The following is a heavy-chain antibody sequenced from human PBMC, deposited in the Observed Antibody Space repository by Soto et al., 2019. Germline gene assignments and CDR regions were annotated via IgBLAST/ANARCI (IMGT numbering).Heavy chain of an antibody. CDR3: ARGSSWSYFDY. Sequence: QVQLVQSGAEVKKPGASVKVSCKASGYTFTSYAIHWVRQAPGQRLEWMGWINTAKDNTKYSQKFQGRVTITRDTSASIVYMELSSLRSEETAVYYCARGSSWSYFDYWGQGTLVTVSS. J-gene: IGHJ4*02. V-gene: IGHV1-3*04. CDR2: INTAKDNT. D-gene: IGHD6-13*01. CDR1: GYTFTSYA.